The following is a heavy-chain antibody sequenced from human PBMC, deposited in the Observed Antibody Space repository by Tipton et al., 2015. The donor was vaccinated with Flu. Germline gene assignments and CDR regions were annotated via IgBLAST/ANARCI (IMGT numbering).Heavy chain of an antibody. J-gene: IGHJ4*02. CDR2: IKGDGSTK. Sequence: GSLRLSCAASGFTFSDFWMHWVRQAPGKGLEWVANIKGDGSTKYYVDSVKGRFTISRDNAKNSLHLQMNSLRAEDTAVYYCGRAIGGGNSYWGQGALVTVSS. V-gene: IGHV3-7*01. CDR1: GFTFSDFW. D-gene: IGHD4-23*01. CDR3: GRAIGGGNSY.